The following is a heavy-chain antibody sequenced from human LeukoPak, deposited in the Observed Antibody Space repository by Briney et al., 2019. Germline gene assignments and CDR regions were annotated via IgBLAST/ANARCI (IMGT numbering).Heavy chain of an antibody. CDR3: ARSSYSSSSSV. CDR2: IYSGGST. V-gene: IGHV3-53*01. Sequence: GGSLRLSCAASGFTVSSNYMSWVRQAPGKGLEWVSAIYSGGSTYYADSVKGRFTISRDNAKNSLYLQINSLRAEDTAVYYCARSSYSSSSSVWGQGTMVTVSS. CDR1: GFTVSSNY. D-gene: IGHD6-6*01. J-gene: IGHJ3*01.